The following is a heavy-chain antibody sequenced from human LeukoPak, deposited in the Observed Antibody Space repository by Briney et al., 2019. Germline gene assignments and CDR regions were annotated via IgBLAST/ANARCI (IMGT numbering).Heavy chain of an antibody. V-gene: IGHV3-21*01. CDR1: GFTFSSYS. CDR3: ARPNVVPDFYGMDV. CDR2: ISSSSSYI. D-gene: IGHD2-2*01. J-gene: IGHJ6*02. Sequence: GGSLRLSCAASGFTFSSYSMNWVRQAPGKGLEWVSSISSSSSYIYYADSVRGRFTISRDNAKNSLYLQMNSLRGDDTAVYYCARPNVVPDFYGMDVWGQGTTVTVSS.